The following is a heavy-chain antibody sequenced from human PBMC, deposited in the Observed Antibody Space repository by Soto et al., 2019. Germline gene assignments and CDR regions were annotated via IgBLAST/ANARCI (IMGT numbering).Heavy chain of an antibody. J-gene: IGHJ4*02. CDR1: GGSFNGYY. Sequence: SDTLSLTCADYGGSFNGYYWSWIRQRPGKGLEWTGHINHSGSTNYNPSLKSRVTISVDTSKNQYSLKLSSVTAADTAVYYCARGEAVVPLAVVTYFVFWGQGTLATVA. D-gene: IGHD6-19*01. CDR2: INHSGST. CDR3: ARGEAVVPLAVVTYFVF. V-gene: IGHV4-34*01.